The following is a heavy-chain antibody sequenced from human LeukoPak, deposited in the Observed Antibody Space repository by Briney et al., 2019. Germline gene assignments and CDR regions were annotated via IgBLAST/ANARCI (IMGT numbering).Heavy chain of an antibody. CDR1: GFTFSNYA. CDR3: AKDYCTGTNCYGDY. V-gene: IGHV3-23*01. J-gene: IGHJ4*02. D-gene: IGHD2-2*01. CDR2: VSAGGGDT. Sequence: GGSLRLSCAASGFTFSNYAMTWVRHAPGKGLEWVSAVSAGGGDTYYADSVKGRFTISRDNSKSTLYLQMNSLRAEDTAVYYCAKDYCTGTNCYGDYWGQGTLVTVSS.